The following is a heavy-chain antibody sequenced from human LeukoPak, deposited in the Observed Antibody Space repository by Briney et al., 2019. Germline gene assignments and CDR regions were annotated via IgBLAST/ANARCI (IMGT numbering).Heavy chain of an antibody. CDR1: GGTFSSYA. CDR2: INPNSGGT. D-gene: IGHD6-19*01. J-gene: IGHJ4*02. CDR3: ARSRGWSNFDY. Sequence: ASVKVSCKASGGTFSSYAISWVRQAPGQGLEWMGRINPNSGGTNYAQKFQGRITMTRDTSTATAYMELSRLTSDDTAVYYCARSRGWSNFDYWGQGTLVTVSS. V-gene: IGHV1-2*06.